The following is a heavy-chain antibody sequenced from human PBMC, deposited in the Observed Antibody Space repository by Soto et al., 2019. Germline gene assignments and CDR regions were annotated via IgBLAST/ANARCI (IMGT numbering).Heavy chain of an antibody. V-gene: IGHV3-33*01. CDR1: GFTFSSYG. J-gene: IGHJ5*02. CDR3: ARDHWGSGYSYGAEP. D-gene: IGHD5-18*01. CDR2: IWYDGSNK. Sequence: QVQLVESGGGVVQPGRSLRLSCAASGFTFSSYGMHWVRQAPGKGLEWVAVIWYDGSNKYYADSVKGRFTISRDNSKNTLYLQMNSLRAEDTAVYYCARDHWGSGYSYGAEPWGQGTLVTVSS.